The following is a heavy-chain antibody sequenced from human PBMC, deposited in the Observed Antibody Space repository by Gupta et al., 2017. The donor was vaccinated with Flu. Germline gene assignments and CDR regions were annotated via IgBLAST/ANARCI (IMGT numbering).Heavy chain of an antibody. CDR1: GGSISSYY. D-gene: IGHD2-2*02. J-gene: IGHJ6*02. Sequence: QVQLQESGPGLVKPSETLSLTCTVSGGSISSYYWSWIRQPAGKGLEWIGRIYTSGSTNYNPSLKSRVTMSVDTSKNQFSLKLSSVTAADTAVYYCARELVVPAAIQYGMDVWGQGTTVTVSS. V-gene: IGHV4-4*07. CDR2: IYTSGST. CDR3: ARELVVPAAIQYGMDV.